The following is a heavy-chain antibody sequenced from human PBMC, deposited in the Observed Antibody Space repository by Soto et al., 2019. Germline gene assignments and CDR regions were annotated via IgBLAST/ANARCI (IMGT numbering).Heavy chain of an antibody. V-gene: IGHV1-24*01. CDR1: GYTLTDLS. Sequence: ASVKVSCKVSGYTLTDLSMHWVRQAPGKGLEWMGGFDPEDGEAVYAQRFQGRVTLTEDTSTDTAYMELNNLRSEDTAVYFCASDGRWNAGWFDPWGQGTLVTVS. J-gene: IGHJ5*02. CDR2: FDPEDGEA. CDR3: ASDGRWNAGWFDP. D-gene: IGHD1-1*01.